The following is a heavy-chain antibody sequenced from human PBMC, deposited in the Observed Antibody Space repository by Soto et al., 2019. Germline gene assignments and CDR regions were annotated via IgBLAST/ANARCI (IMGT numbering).Heavy chain of an antibody. D-gene: IGHD3-22*01. CDR1: GFTFSDHY. CDR2: TRNKANSYTT. J-gene: IGHJ4*02. V-gene: IGHV3-72*01. CDR3: ASMIGDFDY. Sequence: EVQLVESGGGLVQPGGSLRLSCVASGFTFSDHYMDWVRQAPGKGLEWVGRTRNKANSYTTEYAASVKVRFTISGDDSENSLYLHLNSLKTEDTAVYYCASMIGDFDYWGQGTLVTVSS.